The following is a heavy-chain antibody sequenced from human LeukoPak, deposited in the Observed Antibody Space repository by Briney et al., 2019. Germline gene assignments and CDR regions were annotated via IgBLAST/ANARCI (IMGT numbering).Heavy chain of an antibody. CDR2: INSRSSYI. D-gene: IGHD6-13*01. CDR1: VFTCSSYS. V-gene: IGHV3-21*01. J-gene: IGHJ5*01. CDR3: ARDKASGTGWFDL. Sequence: GGSLRLSCAASVFTCSSYSMMWVRQAPGKGLVGVSSINSRSSYIYYGDSVKGRFTISRDNAKNSLYMQMNSLRAEDTAVYYCARDKASGTGWFDLWGQGTLVTVSS.